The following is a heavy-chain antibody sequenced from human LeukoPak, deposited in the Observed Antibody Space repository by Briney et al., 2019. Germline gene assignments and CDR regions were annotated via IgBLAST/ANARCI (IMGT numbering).Heavy chain of an antibody. CDR2: IYYSGST. J-gene: IGHJ4*02. V-gene: IGHV4-59*01. Sequence: ASETLSLTCTVSGGSISSYYWSWIRQPPGKGLEWIGYIYYSGSTNYNPSLKSRVTISVDTSKNQFSLKLSSVTAADTAVYYCGRRESYSRGFDYWGQGTLVTVSS. CDR3: GRRESYSRGFDY. D-gene: IGHD1-26*01. CDR1: GGSISSYY.